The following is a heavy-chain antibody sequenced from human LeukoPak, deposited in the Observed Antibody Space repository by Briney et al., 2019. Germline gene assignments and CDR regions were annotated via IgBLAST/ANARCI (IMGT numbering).Heavy chain of an antibody. CDR2: INHSGST. CDR3: ARGRRYYYYYMDV. Sequence: SETLSLTCAVYGGSFSGYYWSWIRQPPGKGLEWIGEINHSGSTNYNPSLKSRVTISVDTSKNQFSLKLSSVTAADTAVSYCARGRRYYYYYMDVWGKGTTVTVSS. V-gene: IGHV4-34*01. J-gene: IGHJ6*03. CDR1: GGSFSGYY.